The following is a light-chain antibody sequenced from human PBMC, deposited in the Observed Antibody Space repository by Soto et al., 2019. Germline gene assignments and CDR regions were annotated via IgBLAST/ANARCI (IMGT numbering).Light chain of an antibody. CDR3: QQYGSSPPT. Sequence: DIVLTQSPGALSSSPGERATLSCRASQSVSSSYFAWYQQKPGHAPRLLIYGASTMATGIPARFSGSGSGTDFTLTISRLEPDDFAAYYCQQYGSSPPTFGQGTKLEIK. J-gene: IGKJ1*01. V-gene: IGKV3-20*01. CDR2: GAS. CDR1: QSVSSSY.